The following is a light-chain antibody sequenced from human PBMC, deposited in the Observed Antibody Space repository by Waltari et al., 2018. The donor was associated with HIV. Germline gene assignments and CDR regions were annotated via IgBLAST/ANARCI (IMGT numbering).Light chain of an antibody. V-gene: IGLV2-23*02. CDR2: EVS. J-gene: IGLJ2*01. CDR3: CSYARSGIP. CDR1: SSDVGSYNL. Sequence: QSALTQPASVSGSFGQSITISCTGTSSDVGSYNLVSWYQYHPGKAPKLIIYEVSKRPSGVSNRFAGSKSGNTASLTVAGLQAEDEAHYYGCSYARSGIPFGGGTKLTVL.